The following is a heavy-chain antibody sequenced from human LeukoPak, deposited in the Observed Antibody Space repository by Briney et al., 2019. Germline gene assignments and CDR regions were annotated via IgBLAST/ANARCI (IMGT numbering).Heavy chain of an antibody. D-gene: IGHD6-13*01. CDR1: GYTFTSYD. CDR3: ARGRLAAAGNPIDY. Sequence: ASVKVSCKASGYTFTSYDINWVRQAPGQGLEWMGWVNPNSGNTGYAQKVQGRVTMTRNTSISTAYMELRSLRSEDTAVYYCARGRLAAAGNPIDYWGQGTLVTVSS. J-gene: IGHJ4*02. CDR2: VNPNSGNT. V-gene: IGHV1-8*01.